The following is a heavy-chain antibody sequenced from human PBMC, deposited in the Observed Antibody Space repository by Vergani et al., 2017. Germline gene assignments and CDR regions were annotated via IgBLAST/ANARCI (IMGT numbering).Heavy chain of an antibody. V-gene: IGHV4-61*02. CDR1: GGSFSSGSYY. J-gene: IGHJ6*03. CDR2: IYISGST. Sequence: QVQLQESGPGLVKPSQTLSLTCTVSGGSFSSGSYYWSWIRQPAGKGLEWIGRIYISGSTNYNPSLKSRVTMSLDTSKNQVSLKLSFVTAADTAVYYCARDAYYYFDYMDVWGKGTTVTVSS. CDR3: ARDAYYYFDYMDV.